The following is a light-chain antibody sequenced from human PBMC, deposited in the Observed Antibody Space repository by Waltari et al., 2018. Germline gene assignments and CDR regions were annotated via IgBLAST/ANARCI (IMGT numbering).Light chain of an antibody. J-gene: IGKJ1*01. Sequence: ATVSCRASESVSRALAWYQQKPGQAPRLLIYGASTRATGIPDRFSGSGSGTDFSLTISRLEPDDFAVYYCQHYLRLPVTFGQGTTVEI. CDR3: QHYLRLPVT. V-gene: IGKV3-20*01. CDR1: ESVSRA. CDR2: GAS.